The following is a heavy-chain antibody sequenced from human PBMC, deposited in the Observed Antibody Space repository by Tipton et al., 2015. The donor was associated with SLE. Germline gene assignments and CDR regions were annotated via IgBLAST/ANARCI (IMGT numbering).Heavy chain of an antibody. Sequence: SLRLSCAASGFTFDDYAMHWVRQAPGKGLEWVSGISWNSGSIGYADSVKGRFTVSRDNAKTSLYLQMNSLRADDTAVYYCARDRAGNHGAFDIWGQGTIVTVSS. CDR1: GFTFDDYA. CDR3: ARDRAGNHGAFDI. J-gene: IGHJ3*02. V-gene: IGHV3-9*01. D-gene: IGHD1-14*01. CDR2: ISWNSGSI.